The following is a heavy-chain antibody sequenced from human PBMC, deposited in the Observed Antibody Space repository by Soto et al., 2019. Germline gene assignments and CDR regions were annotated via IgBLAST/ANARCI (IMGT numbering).Heavy chain of an antibody. J-gene: IGHJ4*02. CDR2: ISVSGGST. CDR1: VFTFSSYS. D-gene: IGHD6-13*01. Sequence: PGGSLRLSCAASVFTFSSYSMSLVRQAPGKGLEWVSAISVSGGSTYYADSVKGRFTISRHNSKNTLYLQMNSLRAEEPAVYYCAKPKVAEAGSSGLYYFEYWGPGTLVTVSS. CDR3: AKPKVAEAGSSGLYYFEY. V-gene: IGHV3-23*01.